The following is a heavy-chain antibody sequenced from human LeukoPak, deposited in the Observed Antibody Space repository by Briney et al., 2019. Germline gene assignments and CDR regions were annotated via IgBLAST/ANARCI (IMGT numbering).Heavy chain of an antibody. CDR3: ARVPRGGSYFDY. J-gene: IGHJ4*02. V-gene: IGHV4-59*01. Sequence: SETLSLTCTVSGGSISSYYWSWIRQPPGKGLEWIGYIYYSGSTNYNPSLKSRVTISVDTSKNQFSLKLSSVTAADTAVYYCARVPRGGSYFDYWGQGTLVTASS. D-gene: IGHD1-26*01. CDR1: GGSISSYY. CDR2: IYYSGST.